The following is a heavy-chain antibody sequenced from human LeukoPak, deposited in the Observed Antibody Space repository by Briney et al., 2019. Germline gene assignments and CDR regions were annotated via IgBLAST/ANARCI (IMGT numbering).Heavy chain of an antibody. D-gene: IGHD4-17*01. CDR1: GGTFSRYA. V-gene: IGHV1-69*04. J-gene: IGHJ6*02. CDR3: ARDYGDYAPYYYYGMDV. Sequence: ASVKVSCKASGGTFSRYAISWVRQAPGQGLEWMGRIIPILGIANYAQKFQGRVTITADKSTSTAYMELSSLRSEDTAVYYCARDYGDYAPYYYYGMDVWGQGTTVTVSS. CDR2: IIPILGIA.